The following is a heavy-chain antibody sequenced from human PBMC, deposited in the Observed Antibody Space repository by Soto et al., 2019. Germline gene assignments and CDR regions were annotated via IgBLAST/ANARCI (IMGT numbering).Heavy chain of an antibody. Sequence: SXTLSLTCTVSGGSISSSSYYWCWIRQPPGKGLEWIGSIYYSGSTYYNPSLKSRVTISVDTSKNQFSLKLSSVTAADTAVYYCARLVWSYGTWFDPWGQGTLVTVSS. CDR2: IYYSGST. J-gene: IGHJ5*02. V-gene: IGHV4-39*01. D-gene: IGHD5-18*01. CDR1: GGSISSSSYY. CDR3: ARLVWSYGTWFDP.